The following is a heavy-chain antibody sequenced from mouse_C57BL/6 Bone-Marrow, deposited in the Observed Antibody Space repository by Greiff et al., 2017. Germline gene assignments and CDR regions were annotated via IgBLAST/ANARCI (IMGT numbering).Heavy chain of an antibody. V-gene: IGHV1-64*01. CDR1: GYTFTSYW. D-gene: IGHD1-1*01. CDR2: IHPNRGST. Sequence: VQLQQSGAELVKPGASVKLSCKASGYTFTSYWMHWVKQRPGQGLEWIGMIHPNRGSTNYNEKFKSKATLTVDKSSSTAYMQLSSLTSEDSAVYYCARDHYYGSSSYFDYWGQGTTRTVAS. J-gene: IGHJ2*01. CDR3: ARDHYYGSSSYFDY.